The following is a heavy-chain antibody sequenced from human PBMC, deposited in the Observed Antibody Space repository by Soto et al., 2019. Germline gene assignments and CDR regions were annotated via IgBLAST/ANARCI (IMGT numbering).Heavy chain of an antibody. D-gene: IGHD3-10*01. CDR1: GYTFTGYY. CDR2: INPNCGGT. Sequence: ASVKVSCKASGYTFTGYYMHWVRQAPGQGLEWMGWINPNCGGTNYAQKFQGRVTMTADESTSTAYMELSSLRSEDTAVYYCACGSGSDYYYFDYWGQGTLVTVSS. CDR3: ACGSGSDYYYFDY. J-gene: IGHJ4*02. V-gene: IGHV1-2*02.